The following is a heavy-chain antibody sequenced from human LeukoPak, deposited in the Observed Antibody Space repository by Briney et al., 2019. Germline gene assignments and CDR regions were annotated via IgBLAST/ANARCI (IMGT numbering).Heavy chain of an antibody. Sequence: ASVKVSCKASGYTFTSYDINWVRQATGQGLEWMGWMNPNSGNTGYAQKFQGRVTITRNTSISTAYMELSSLRAEDTAVYYCAILNDFWSGYPFDYWGQGTLVTVSS. D-gene: IGHD3-3*01. CDR3: AILNDFWSGYPFDY. CDR1: GYTFTSYD. J-gene: IGHJ4*02. CDR2: MNPNSGNT. V-gene: IGHV1-8*03.